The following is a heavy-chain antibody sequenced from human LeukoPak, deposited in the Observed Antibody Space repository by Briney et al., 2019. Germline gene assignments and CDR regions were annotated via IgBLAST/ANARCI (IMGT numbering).Heavy chain of an antibody. CDR3: AREHANENDFWGGYYKSYYYYYYMDV. Sequence: PSETLSLTCTVSGGSISSGSYYWSWIRQPAGKGLEWIGRIYTSGSTNYNPSLKSRVTISVDTSKNQFSLKLSSVTAADTAVYYCAREHANENDFWGGYYKSYYYYYYMDVWGKGTTVTVSS. V-gene: IGHV4-61*02. CDR1: GGSISSGSYY. CDR2: IYTSGST. D-gene: IGHD3-3*01. J-gene: IGHJ6*03.